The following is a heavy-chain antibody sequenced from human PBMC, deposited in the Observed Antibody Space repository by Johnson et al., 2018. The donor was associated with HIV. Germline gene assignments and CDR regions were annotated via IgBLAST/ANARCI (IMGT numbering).Heavy chain of an antibody. J-gene: IGHJ3*02. V-gene: IGHV3-23*04. CDR2: ISGSGGST. Sequence: VLLVESGGGLVQPGGSLRLSCAASGFTFSSYWMSWVRQAPGKGLEWVSAISGSGGSTYYADSVKGRFTISRDNSKNTLYLQMNSLRAEDTAVYYCARDPRVPFPLGHDAFDIWGQGTMVTVSS. D-gene: IGHD3-16*01. CDR3: ARDPRVPFPLGHDAFDI. CDR1: GFTFSSYW.